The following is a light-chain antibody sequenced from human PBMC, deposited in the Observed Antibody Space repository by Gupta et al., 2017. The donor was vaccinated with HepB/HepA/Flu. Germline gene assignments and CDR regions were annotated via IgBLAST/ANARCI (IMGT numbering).Light chain of an antibody. J-gene: IGKJ4*01. CDR1: QKISSY. CDR2: AAS. CDR3: QQSSSAPLT. V-gene: IGKV1-39*01. Sequence: DIQMTQSPSSLSASVGDRVTITCRASQKISSYLNWYQQKPGKAPKLLIYAASSLQSGVPSRFNGSGSGTDFTLTISSLRPEDFATYYCQQSSSAPLTFGGGTKVEIK.